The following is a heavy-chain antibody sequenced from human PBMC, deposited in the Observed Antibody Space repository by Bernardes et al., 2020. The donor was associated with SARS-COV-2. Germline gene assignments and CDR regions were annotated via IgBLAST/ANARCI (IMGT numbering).Heavy chain of an antibody. CDR3: AREERDPFHSSSWYLEPYYFDY. D-gene: IGHD6-13*01. CDR1: GGSISSYY. CDR2: IYTSGST. J-gene: IGHJ4*02. V-gene: IGHV4-4*07. Sequence: SETLSLTCTVSGGSISSYYWSWIRQPAGKGLEWIGRIYTSGSTNYNPSLKSRVTMSVDTSKNQFSLKLSSVTAADTAVYYCAREERDPFHSSSWYLEPYYFDYWGQGTLVTVSS.